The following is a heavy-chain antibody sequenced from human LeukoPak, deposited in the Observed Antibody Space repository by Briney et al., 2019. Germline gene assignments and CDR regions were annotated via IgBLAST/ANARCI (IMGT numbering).Heavy chain of an antibody. J-gene: IGHJ4*02. CDR3: TRSYYYESSGYYYFDY. Sequence: GGSLRLSCAASGFTVSSNYMSWVRQAPGKGLEWVSTIYSGGSTYYSDSVKGRFTISRDNSKNTLYLQMNSLRAEDTAVYYCTRSYYYESSGYYYFDYWGQGTLVTVSS. CDR1: GFTVSSNY. CDR2: IYSGGST. D-gene: IGHD3-22*01. V-gene: IGHV3-53*01.